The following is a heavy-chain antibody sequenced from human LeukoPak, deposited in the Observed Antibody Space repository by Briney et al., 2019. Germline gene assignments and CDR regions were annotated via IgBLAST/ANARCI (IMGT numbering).Heavy chain of an antibody. CDR3: ARGDSSGDDAFDI. Sequence: SGTLSLTCTVSGGSISSGDYYWSWIRQPPGKGLEWIGYIYYSGSTYYNPSLKSRVTISVDTSKNQFSLKLSSVTAADTAVYYCARGDSSGDDAFDIWGQGTMVTVSS. D-gene: IGHD3-22*01. J-gene: IGHJ3*02. CDR1: GGSISSGDYY. V-gene: IGHV4-30-4*01. CDR2: IYYSGST.